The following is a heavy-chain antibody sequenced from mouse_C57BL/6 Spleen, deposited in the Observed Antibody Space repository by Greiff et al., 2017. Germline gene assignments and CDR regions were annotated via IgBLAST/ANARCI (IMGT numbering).Heavy chain of an antibody. CDR1: GYTFTSYW. D-gene: IGHD2-2*01. Sequence: QVQLQQPGAELVKPGASVKMSCKASGYTFTSYWITWVKQRPGQGLEWIGDIYPGSGSTNYNENFKSKATLTVDTSSSTAYMQLSSLTSEDSAVYYCAIYYGYDEYYFDYWGQGTTLTVSS. CDR3: AIYYGYDEYYFDY. J-gene: IGHJ2*01. V-gene: IGHV1-55*01. CDR2: IYPGSGST.